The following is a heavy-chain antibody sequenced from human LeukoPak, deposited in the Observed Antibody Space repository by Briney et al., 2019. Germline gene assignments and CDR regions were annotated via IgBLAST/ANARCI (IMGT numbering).Heavy chain of an antibody. Sequence: ASVKVSCKASGYTFTSYYMHWVRQAPGQGLEWMGIINPSGGSTSYAQKFQDRVTMTRDMSTSTVYMELSSLRSEDTAVYYCASVVGAEVGLNYWGQGTLVTVSS. CDR3: ASVVGAEVGLNY. J-gene: IGHJ4*02. D-gene: IGHD1-26*01. V-gene: IGHV1-46*01. CDR1: GYTFTSYY. CDR2: INPSGGST.